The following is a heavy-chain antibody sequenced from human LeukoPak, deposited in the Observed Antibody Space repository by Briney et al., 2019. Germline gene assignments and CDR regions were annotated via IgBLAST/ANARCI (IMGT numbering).Heavy chain of an antibody. D-gene: IGHD3-22*01. J-gene: IGHJ4*02. Sequence: ASVKVSCKASGYTFNSYGISWVRQAPGQGLEWMGWISAYNGHTNYAQKFQGRVTMTRDTSISTAYMELSRLRSDDTAVYYCATSVDSSGYYYPDYWGQGTLVTVSS. CDR1: GYTFNSYG. CDR3: ATSVDSSGYYYPDY. CDR2: ISAYNGHT. V-gene: IGHV1-18*01.